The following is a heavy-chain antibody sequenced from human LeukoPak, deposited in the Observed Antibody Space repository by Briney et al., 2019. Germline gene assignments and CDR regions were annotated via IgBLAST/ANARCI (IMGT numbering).Heavy chain of an antibody. CDR2: IIPIFGTA. D-gene: IGHD3-10*01. CDR1: GGTFSSYA. J-gene: IGHJ4*02. Sequence: ASVKVSCKASGGTFSSYAISLVRQATGQGLEWMGGIIPIFGTANYAQKFQGRVTITADESTSTAYMEMSSLRYEDTAVYYCARDGVTYYYGSGSYGRFDSWGQGTLVTVSS. V-gene: IGHV1-69*13. CDR3: ARDGVTYYYGSGSYGRFDS.